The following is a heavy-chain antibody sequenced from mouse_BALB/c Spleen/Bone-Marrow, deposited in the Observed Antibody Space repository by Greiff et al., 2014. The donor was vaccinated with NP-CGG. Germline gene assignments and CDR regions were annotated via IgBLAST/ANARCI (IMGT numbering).Heavy chain of an antibody. Sequence: QSGGSRKLSCAASGFTFRSFGMHWARQAPEKGLEWVAYISGGTSTIYYADTVKGRFTISRDNPNNTLFLQMTSLRSEDTAMYYCVRGGYYVPSYFDSWGQGTTLAVSS. CDR2: ISGGTSTI. J-gene: IGHJ2*01. CDR3: VRGGYYVPSYFDS. D-gene: IGHD2-3*01. CDR1: GFTFRSFG. V-gene: IGHV5-17*02.